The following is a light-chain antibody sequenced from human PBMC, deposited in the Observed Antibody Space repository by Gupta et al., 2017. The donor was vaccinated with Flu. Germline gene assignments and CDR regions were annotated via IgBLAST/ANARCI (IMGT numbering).Light chain of an antibody. V-gene: IGKV2D-30*01. CDR2: KAS. J-gene: IGKJ2*01. CDR1: NGHGRRDGNNS. Sequence: LTLAQAASCYCRTSNGHGRRDGNNSLNWFQQKPGQAPRRLIYKASNWDYGVPDRFSGSGYGTDFTLNISRVEAEDVGVYYWQQDKSCPFTFGQGTKVEI. CDR3: QQDKSCPFT.